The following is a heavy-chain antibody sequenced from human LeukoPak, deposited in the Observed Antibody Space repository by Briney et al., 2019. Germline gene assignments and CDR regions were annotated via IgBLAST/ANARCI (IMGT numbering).Heavy chain of an antibody. J-gene: IGHJ4*02. CDR1: GYTFTGYY. V-gene: IGHV1-2*02. Sequence: ASVKVSCKASGYTFTGYYMHWVRRAPGQGLEWMGWITPNNGGTNYAQKFQGRVTMTRDTSTSTAYMELSRLRSDDTAVYYCARGIPVIPAGVFDYWGQGTLVTVSS. D-gene: IGHD2-2*01. CDR3: ARGIPVIPAGVFDY. CDR2: ITPNNGGT.